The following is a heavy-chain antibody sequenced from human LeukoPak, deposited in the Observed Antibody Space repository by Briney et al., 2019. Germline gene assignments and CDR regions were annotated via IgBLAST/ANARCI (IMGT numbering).Heavy chain of an antibody. Sequence: GASVKVSCKASGYTFTSYAMNWVRQAPGQGLEWMGWMNTNTGNPTYAQGFTGRFVFSLDTSVSTAYLQISSLKAEDTAVYYCARRSVWFGELSGAFDIWGQGTMVTVSS. V-gene: IGHV7-4-1*02. CDR2: MNTNTGNP. CDR1: GYTFTSYA. J-gene: IGHJ3*02. CDR3: ARRSVWFGELSGAFDI. D-gene: IGHD3-10*01.